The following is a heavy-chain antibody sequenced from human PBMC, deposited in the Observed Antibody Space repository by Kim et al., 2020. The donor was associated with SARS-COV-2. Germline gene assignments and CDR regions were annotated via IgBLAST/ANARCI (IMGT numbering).Heavy chain of an antibody. CDR1: GGSFSGYY. CDR2: INHSGST. D-gene: IGHD6-13*01. Sequence: SETLSLTCAVYGGSFSGYYWSWIRQPPGKGLEWIGEINHSGSTNYNPSLKSRVTISVDTSKNQFSLKLSSVTAADTAVYYCARILQRYSSSWYTATRGNYGMDVWGQGTTVTVSS. J-gene: IGHJ6*02. CDR3: ARILQRYSSSWYTATRGNYGMDV. V-gene: IGHV4-34*01.